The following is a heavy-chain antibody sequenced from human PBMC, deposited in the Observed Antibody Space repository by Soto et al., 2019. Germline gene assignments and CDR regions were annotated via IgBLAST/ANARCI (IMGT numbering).Heavy chain of an antibody. CDR1: GFTFSSYA. CDR3: AKDQNIVVVPAATWFDP. Sequence: PGGSLRLSCAASGFTFSSYAISWVRQAPGKGLEWVSAISGSGGSTYYADSVKGRFTISRDNSKNTLYLQMNSLRAEDTAVYYCAKDQNIVVVPAATWFDPWGQGTLVTVSS. J-gene: IGHJ5*02. CDR2: ISGSGGST. D-gene: IGHD2-2*01. V-gene: IGHV3-23*01.